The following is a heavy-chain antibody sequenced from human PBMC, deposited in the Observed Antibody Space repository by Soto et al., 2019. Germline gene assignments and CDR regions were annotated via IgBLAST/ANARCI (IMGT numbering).Heavy chain of an antibody. Sequence: QVQLVESGGGVVQPGRSLRLSCAASGFTFSNYGMHWVRQAPGKGLEWVAVNPQDGSYQYYADSVKGRFTISRDNSKNTLYLQMNSLRAEDTAVYYCARDDDYTDNGFDYWGQGILVTVSS. V-gene: IGHV3-33*01. CDR2: NPQDGSYQ. J-gene: IGHJ4*02. D-gene: IGHD4-4*01. CDR3: ARDDDYTDNGFDY. CDR1: GFTFSNYG.